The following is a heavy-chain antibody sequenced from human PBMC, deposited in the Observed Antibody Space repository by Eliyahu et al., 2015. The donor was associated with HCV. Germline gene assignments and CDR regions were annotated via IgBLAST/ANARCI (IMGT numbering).Heavy chain of an antibody. V-gene: IGHV3-23*01. CDR1: GXPFXXXX. CDR2: ISSGGGST. J-gene: IGHJ4*02. Sequence: EVQLLESGGGLVQPGGSLRLSCAASGXPFXXXXMXWVRQAPGKGLEWVSAISSGGGSTYYADSVKGRFTVSRDNSKNTLYLQMNGLRAEDTAVYYCAKDSPLYYYDSTGYSDYWGQGTLVTVSS. D-gene: IGHD3-22*01. CDR3: AKDSPLYYYDSTGYSDY.